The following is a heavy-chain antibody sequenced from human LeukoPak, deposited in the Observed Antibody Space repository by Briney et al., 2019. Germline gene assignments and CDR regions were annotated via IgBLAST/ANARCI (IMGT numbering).Heavy chain of an antibody. CDR3: ARGHYYDSSGFDY. CDR1: GGSISSGGYY. Sequence: SETLSLTCTVSGGSISSGGYYWSWIRQHPGKGLEWIGYVYYSGSTYYNPSLKSRVTISVDTSKNQFSLKLSSVTAADTAVYYCARGHYYDSSGFDYWGQGTLVTVSS. J-gene: IGHJ4*02. CDR2: VYYSGST. D-gene: IGHD3-22*01. V-gene: IGHV4-31*03.